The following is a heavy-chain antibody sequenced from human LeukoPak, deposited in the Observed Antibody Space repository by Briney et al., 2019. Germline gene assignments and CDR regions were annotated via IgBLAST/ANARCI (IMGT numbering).Heavy chain of an antibody. Sequence: ASVKVSCKASGYTFTSYGISWVRQAPGQGLEWMGWISAYNVNTNYAQKLQGRVTMTTDTSTSTAYMELRSLRSDDTAVYYCATPQPYCSSTSCYAPYYYYGMDVWGRGTTVTVSS. CDR2: ISAYNVNT. CDR1: GYTFTSYG. D-gene: IGHD2-2*01. V-gene: IGHV1-18*01. J-gene: IGHJ6*02. CDR3: ATPQPYCSSTSCYAPYYYYGMDV.